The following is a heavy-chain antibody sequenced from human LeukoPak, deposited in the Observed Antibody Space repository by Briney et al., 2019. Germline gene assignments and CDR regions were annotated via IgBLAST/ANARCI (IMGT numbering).Heavy chain of an antibody. CDR2: ISSSGSTI. D-gene: IGHD3-3*01. J-gene: IGHJ4*02. V-gene: IGHV3-48*04. Sequence: GGSLRLSCVASRFTFSRYWMSWVRQAPGKGLEWVSYISSSGSTIYYADSVKGRFTISRDNAKNSLYLQMNSLRAEDTAVYYCARAWNGPVRGGRQWLLYYFDYWGQGTLVTVSS. CDR3: ARAWNGPVRGGRQWLLYYFDY. CDR1: RFTFSRYW.